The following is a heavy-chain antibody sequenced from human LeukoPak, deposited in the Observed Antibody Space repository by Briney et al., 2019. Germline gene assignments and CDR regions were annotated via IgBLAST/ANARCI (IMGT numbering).Heavy chain of an antibody. CDR3: AGVRDGYNDAYDI. V-gene: IGHV1-46*01. CDR1: GYTFTSYY. CDR2: INPSDGST. J-gene: IGHJ3*02. D-gene: IGHD5-24*01. Sequence: ASVKVSCKASGYTFTSYYIHWVRQAPGQGFEWMSIINPSDGSTTYSQKFQGRVTMTRDTSTSTVYMELSSLRSEDTAVYFCAGVRDGYNDAYDIWGQGTMVTVSS.